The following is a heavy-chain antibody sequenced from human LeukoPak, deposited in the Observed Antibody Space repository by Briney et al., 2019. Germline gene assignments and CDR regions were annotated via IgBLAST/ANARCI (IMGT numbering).Heavy chain of an antibody. V-gene: IGHV3-48*04. Sequence: GGSLRLSCAASGFTFSSYSMNWVPQAPGKGLEWVSYISSSSSTIYYADSVKGRFTISRDNAKNSLNLQMNSLRAEDTAVYYCARFGYSSSWALYYYYYYMDVWGKGTTVTVSS. CDR2: ISSSSSTI. CDR1: GFTFSSYS. D-gene: IGHD6-13*01. CDR3: ARFGYSSSWALYYYYYYMDV. J-gene: IGHJ6*03.